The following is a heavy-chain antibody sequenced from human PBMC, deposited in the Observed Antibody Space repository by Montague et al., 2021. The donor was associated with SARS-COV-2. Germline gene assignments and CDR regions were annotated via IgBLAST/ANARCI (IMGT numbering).Heavy chain of an antibody. CDR3: ASGDENGSGYMDV. D-gene: IGHD1-26*01. CDR2: ISHGGST. Sequence: SETLSLTCAVFNGSFSSFYWNWIRQPPGKGLEWIGEISHGGSTYYNSSPKSRVTISVDTSKKQFSLNLRSVTAADTAVYYCASGDENGSGYMDVWGQGNTVTVSS. J-gene: IGHJ6*03. CDR1: NGSFSSFY. V-gene: IGHV4-34*01.